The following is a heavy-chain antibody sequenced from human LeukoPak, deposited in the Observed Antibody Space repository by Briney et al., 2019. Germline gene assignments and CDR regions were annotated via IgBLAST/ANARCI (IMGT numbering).Heavy chain of an antibody. Sequence: GGSLRLSCETSGFTFRTYGMHWVRQAPGKGLEWVAFIRYDRTNLKYADFVEGRFTISRDGSNLYLQMDSLRAEDSAVYYCAKDGVGPAATYYFYYHMDVWGKGTTVTVSS. V-gene: IGHV3-30*02. J-gene: IGHJ6*03. CDR3: AKDGVGPAATYYFYYHMDV. CDR2: IRYDRTNL. CDR1: GFTFRTYG. D-gene: IGHD2-2*01.